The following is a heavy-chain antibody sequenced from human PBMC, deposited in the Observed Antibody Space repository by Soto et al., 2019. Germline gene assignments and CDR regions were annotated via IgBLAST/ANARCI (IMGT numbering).Heavy chain of an antibody. Sequence: GGSLRLSCAASGFTFSSYWMHWVRQAPGKGLVWVSRINSDGSSTSYADSVKGRFTISRDNAKNTLYLQMNSLRAEDTAVYYCARVTPEHISDFWTLYYFDSWGQGTLVTVSS. CDR1: GFTFSSYW. V-gene: IGHV3-74*01. D-gene: IGHD3-3*01. CDR2: INSDGSST. CDR3: ARVTPEHISDFWTLYYFDS. J-gene: IGHJ4*02.